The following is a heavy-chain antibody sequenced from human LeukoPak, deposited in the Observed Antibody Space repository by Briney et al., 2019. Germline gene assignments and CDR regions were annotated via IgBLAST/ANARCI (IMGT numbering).Heavy chain of an antibody. Sequence: SETLSLTCTVSGGSISSSSYYWGWIRQPPGKGLEWIGSIYYSGSTYYNPSLKSRVTISVDTSKNQFSLKLSSVTAADTAVYYCASITTVVRTVWGQGTLVTVSS. J-gene: IGHJ4*02. D-gene: IGHD4-23*01. CDR3: ASITTVVRTV. CDR2: IYYSGST. CDR1: GGSISSSSYY. V-gene: IGHV4-39*07.